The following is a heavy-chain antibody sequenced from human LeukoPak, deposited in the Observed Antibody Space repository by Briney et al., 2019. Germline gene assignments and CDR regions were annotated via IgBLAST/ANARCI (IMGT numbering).Heavy chain of an antibody. CDR2: INAGNGNT. Sequence: WASVKVSCKASGYTFTSYAMHWVRQAPGQRLEWMGWINAGNGNTKYSQEFQGRVTITRDTSASTAYMELSSLRSEDTAVYYCAKTDNKYDSRLLFNWGQGTQVIVSS. D-gene: IGHD3-22*01. CDR1: GYTFTSYA. V-gene: IGHV1-3*03. J-gene: IGHJ1*01. CDR3: AKTDNKYDSRLLFN.